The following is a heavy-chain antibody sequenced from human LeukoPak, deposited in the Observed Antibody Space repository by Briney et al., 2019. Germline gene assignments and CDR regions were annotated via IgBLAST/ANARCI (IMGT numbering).Heavy chain of an antibody. CDR3: ARDHMIVGAYNWFDP. J-gene: IGHJ5*02. D-gene: IGHD1-26*01. CDR2: ISYDGSNK. Sequence: GSLRLSCAASGFTFSSYAMHWVRQAPGKGLEWVAVISYDGSNKYYADSVKGRFTISRDNAKNSLYLQMNSLRAEDTAVYYCARDHMIVGAYNWFDPWGQGTLVTVSS. V-gene: IGHV3-30-3*01. CDR1: GFTFSSYA.